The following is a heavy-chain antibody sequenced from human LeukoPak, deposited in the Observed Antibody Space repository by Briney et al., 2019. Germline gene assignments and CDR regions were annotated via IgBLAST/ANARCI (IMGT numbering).Heavy chain of an antibody. V-gene: IGHV4-59*01. CDR1: GGSISSYY. J-gene: IGHJ3*02. D-gene: IGHD1-1*01. CDR3: VRLQPNYGQWAFDI. Sequence: SETLALTCTVSGGSISSYYWSWIRQPPGEGLEWIGYISNSGGTKYNPSLTSRGSIAVDASKNQLSLELSSVTAADTAVYHCVRLQPNYGQWAFDITGEGT. CDR2: ISNSGGT.